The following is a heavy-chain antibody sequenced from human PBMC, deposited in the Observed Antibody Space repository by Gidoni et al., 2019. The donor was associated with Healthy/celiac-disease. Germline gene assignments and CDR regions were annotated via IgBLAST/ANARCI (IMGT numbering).Heavy chain of an antibody. D-gene: IGHD3-22*01. CDR3: ARDLHSVPDSSGYYNPLRAFDI. CDR1: GGSISSGSYY. CDR2: IYTSGST. J-gene: IGHJ3*02. Sequence: QVQLQESGPGLVKPSQTLSLTCTVSGGSISSGSYYWSWIRQPAGKGLEWIGRIYTSGSTNYTPSLKSRVTISVDTSKNQFTLKLSSVTAADTAVDDGARDLHSVPDSSGYYNPLRAFDIWGQGTMVTVSS. V-gene: IGHV4-61*02.